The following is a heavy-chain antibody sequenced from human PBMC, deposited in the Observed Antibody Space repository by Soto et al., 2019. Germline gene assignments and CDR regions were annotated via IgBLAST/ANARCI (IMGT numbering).Heavy chain of an antibody. CDR2: ISPHNFNT. D-gene: IGHD3-9*01. Sequence: ASVKVSCKASGYTFTHFYITWVRQAPGQGLEWMGAISPHNFNTNYAQKFRGRVTLTIEKSTNTAYMDLRSLTSDDTAVYYCARDEGGYDILTGYYKAHHFDYWGQGVPVTVSS. CDR1: GYTFTHFY. CDR3: ARDEGGYDILTGYYKAHHFDY. J-gene: IGHJ4*02. V-gene: IGHV1-18*01.